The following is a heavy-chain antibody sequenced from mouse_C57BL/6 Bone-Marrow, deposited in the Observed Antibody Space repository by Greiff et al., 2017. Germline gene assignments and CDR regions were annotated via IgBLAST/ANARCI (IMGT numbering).Heavy chain of an antibody. J-gene: IGHJ2*01. Sequence: VHVKQSGAELVKPGASVKLSCTASGFNIKDYYMHWVTQRTEQGLEWIGRIDPEDGETKYAPKFQGKDTITADTSTTTAYLQLSSLTSEDTAVYYCARRDGTYYFDYWGQGTTLTVSS. CDR1: GFNIKDYY. V-gene: IGHV14-2*01. CDR2: IDPEDGET. CDR3: ARRDGTYYFDY. D-gene: IGHD2-3*01.